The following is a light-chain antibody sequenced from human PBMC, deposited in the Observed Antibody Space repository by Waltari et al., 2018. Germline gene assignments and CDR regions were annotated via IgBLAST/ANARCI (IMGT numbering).Light chain of an antibody. CDR3: QQYDNLPPL. CDR2: DAS. CDR1: QDISNY. V-gene: IGKV1-33*01. Sequence: DIQMTQSPSSLSASVGDRVTITCQASQDISNYLNWYQQKPGKAPKLLIYDASNLETRVPSRFSGSGSGTDFTFTISSLQPEDIATYYCQQYDNLPPLFGPGTKVDIK. J-gene: IGKJ3*01.